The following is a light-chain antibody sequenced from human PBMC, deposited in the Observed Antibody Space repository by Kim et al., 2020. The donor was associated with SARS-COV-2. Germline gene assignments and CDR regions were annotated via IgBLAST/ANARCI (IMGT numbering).Light chain of an antibody. CDR3: KQALQSLIT. CDR1: QSLLHDNGHNY. CDR2: LGS. V-gene: IGKV2-28*01. Sequence: EIVMTQSPVSLPVTPGETASISCRSSQSLLHDNGHNYLAWYLQKPGQSPQLLIYLGSNRASGVPDRFSGSGSGTDFTLKISRVEAEDVGVYYCKQALQSLITFGQGTRLEIK. J-gene: IGKJ5*01.